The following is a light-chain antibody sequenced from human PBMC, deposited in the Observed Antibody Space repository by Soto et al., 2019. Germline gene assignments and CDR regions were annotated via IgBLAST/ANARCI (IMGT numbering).Light chain of an antibody. CDR2: GAS. J-gene: IGKJ5*01. CDR1: QSVSSY. V-gene: IGKV3-20*01. CDR3: HQYGRSPPSST. Sequence: IVLTQSPATLSLSPGERATLSCRASQSVSSYLAWYQQKPGQAPRLLIYGASNRATDIPDRFSGRGSGTDFTLTISRLEPEEFAVYYCHQYGRSPPSSTFGQGTRLEIK.